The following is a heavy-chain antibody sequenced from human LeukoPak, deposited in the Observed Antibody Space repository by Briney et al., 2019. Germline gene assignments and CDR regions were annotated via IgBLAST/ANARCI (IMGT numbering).Heavy chain of an antibody. D-gene: IGHD2-21*02. CDR1: GSTFGENT. Sequence: GGSLRLACTAAGSTFGENTISWFRQAPRKWLEWIGFIRRNTYGGTTEYAASVKGRFTISRDDSKSIAYLHMNSLKTEDTAVYYCTRASAVVTQTFDYWGQGNLVTVSS. J-gene: IGHJ4*02. CDR3: TRASAVVTQTFDY. CDR2: IRRNTYGGTT. V-gene: IGHV3-49*03.